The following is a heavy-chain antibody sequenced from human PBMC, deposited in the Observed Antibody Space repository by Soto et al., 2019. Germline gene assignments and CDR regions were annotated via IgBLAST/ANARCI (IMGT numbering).Heavy chain of an antibody. V-gene: IGHV1-18*01. Sequence: ASVKVSCKAAGYTFTSYGISWVRQAPGQGLEWMGWISAYNGNTNDAQKLQGRVTMTTDTSTSTAYMELRSLRSDDTAVYYCERSWNDVTHYYYSLDVWGKGTTVTVSS. CDR1: GYTFTSYG. CDR2: ISAYNGNT. D-gene: IGHD1-1*01. CDR3: ERSWNDVTHYYYSLDV. J-gene: IGHJ6*03.